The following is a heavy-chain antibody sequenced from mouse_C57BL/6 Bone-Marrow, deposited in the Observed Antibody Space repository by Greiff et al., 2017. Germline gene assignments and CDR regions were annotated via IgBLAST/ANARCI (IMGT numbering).Heavy chain of an antibody. V-gene: IGHV1-81*01. CDR3: ARIDYYYDGYAMDY. Sequence: VQLQQSGAELARPGASVKLSCKASGYTFTSYGISWVKQRTGQGLEWIGEIYPRSGNTYYNEKFKGKATLTADKSSSTAYMERRSLKSEDSAVYFCARIDYYYDGYAMDYWGQGTSVTVSS. D-gene: IGHD2-4*01. J-gene: IGHJ4*01. CDR2: IYPRSGNT. CDR1: GYTFTSYG.